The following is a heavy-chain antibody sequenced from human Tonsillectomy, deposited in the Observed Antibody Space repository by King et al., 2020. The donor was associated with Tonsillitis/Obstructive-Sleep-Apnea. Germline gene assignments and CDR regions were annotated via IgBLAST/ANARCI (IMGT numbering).Heavy chain of an antibody. D-gene: IGHD1-26*01. V-gene: IGHV3-23*04. CDR3: AKHIAGGSYFDY. CDR1: GFTFSSYA. CDR2: ISASGGTT. Sequence: VQLVESGGGLVQPGGSLRLSCAVSGFTFSSYAMTWVRQAPGKGLEWVSLISASGGTTYYADFVKGRFTISRDNSKNTLYLQMNSLRAEDTAIYYCAKHIAGGSYFDYWGQGTLVTVSS. J-gene: IGHJ4*02.